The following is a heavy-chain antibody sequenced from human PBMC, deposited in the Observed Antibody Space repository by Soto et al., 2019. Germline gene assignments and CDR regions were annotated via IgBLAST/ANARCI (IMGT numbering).Heavy chain of an antibody. CDR1: GGSISSYY. Sequence: SETLSLTCTVSGGSISSYYWSWIRQPPGKGLEWIGYIYYSGSTNYNPSLKSRVTISVDTSKNQFSLKLSSVTAADTAVYYCASHEARGATTVYWGRGTLVTVSS. CDR3: ASHEARGATTVY. V-gene: IGHV4-59*08. J-gene: IGHJ4*02. D-gene: IGHD1-26*01. CDR2: IYYSGST.